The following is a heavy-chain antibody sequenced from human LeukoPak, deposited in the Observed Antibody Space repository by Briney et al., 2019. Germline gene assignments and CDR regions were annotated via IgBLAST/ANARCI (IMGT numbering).Heavy chain of an antibody. CDR1: GLTLSDYW. V-gene: IGHV3-7*01. CDR2: IKKDGSER. CDR3: ARGWNYAFRFDY. J-gene: IGHJ4*02. D-gene: IGHD1-7*01. Sequence: TGGSLRLSCAASGLTLSDYWMTWVRQAPGKGREWVAHIKKDGSERYYGDSVKGRFTITRNNAKNLVYLQMNSLGAEDTAIYYCARGWNYAFRFDYWGQGTLVTVSS.